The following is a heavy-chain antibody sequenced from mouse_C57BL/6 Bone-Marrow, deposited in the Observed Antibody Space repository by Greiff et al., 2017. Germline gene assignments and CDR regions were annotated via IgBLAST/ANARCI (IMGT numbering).Heavy chain of an antibody. Sequence: QVQLQQPGAELVMPGASVKLSCKASGYTFTSYWMHWVKQRPGQGLEWIGEIDPSDSYTNYNQKFKGKSTLTVDKSSSTAYMQLSSLTSEDSAVCYSARRDCHFDYWGQGTTLTVSS. CDR3: ARRDCHFDY. CDR1: GYTFTSYW. D-gene: IGHD3-3*01. J-gene: IGHJ2*01. V-gene: IGHV1-69*01. CDR2: IDPSDSYT.